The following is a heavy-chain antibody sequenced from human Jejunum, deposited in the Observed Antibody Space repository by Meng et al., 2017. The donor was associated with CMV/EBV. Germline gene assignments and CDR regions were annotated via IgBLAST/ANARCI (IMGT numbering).Heavy chain of an antibody. CDR3: ARDRKHYGERGWFDP. V-gene: IGHV4-30-4*01. D-gene: IGHD4-17*01. CDR1: GGSISSGDYY. Sequence: QVQLQESGPGLVQPSPXLSFTCTVSGGSISSGDYYWSWIRQPPGEVLEWIGYIYYSGSTYSNASLKSRVTISIDRSKNQFSLKLSSVTAADTAVYYGARDRKHYGERGWFDPWGQGTLVTVAS. J-gene: IGHJ5*02. CDR2: IYYSGST.